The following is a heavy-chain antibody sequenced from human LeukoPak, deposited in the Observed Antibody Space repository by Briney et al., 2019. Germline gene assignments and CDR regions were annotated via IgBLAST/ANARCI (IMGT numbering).Heavy chain of an antibody. CDR3: ARGTYSSSWLFDY. CDR1: GGSIRSSYYY. D-gene: IGHD6-13*01. Sequence: PSETLSLTCTVSGGSIRSSYYYWGWIRQPPGKGLEWIGSIYDSGSTYYNPSLKSRVTISVDRSKNQFSLNLNSVTAADTAVYYCARGTYSSSWLFDYWGQGTLATVSS. CDR2: IYDSGST. J-gene: IGHJ4*02. V-gene: IGHV4-39*07.